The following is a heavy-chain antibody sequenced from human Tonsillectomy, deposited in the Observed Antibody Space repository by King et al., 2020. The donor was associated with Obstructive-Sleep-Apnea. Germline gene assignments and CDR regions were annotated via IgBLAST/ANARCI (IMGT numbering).Heavy chain of an antibody. Sequence: VQLVQSGAEVKKPGASVKVSCKASGYTFTSYYIHWGRQAPGQGLEWRGRINPRGGSTSYAQKFQVRVTMTRDTSTSTVYMELSSLRSEDTAVYYCARTNSYGYDYWGQGTLVTVSS. V-gene: IGHV1-46*01. CDR3: ARTNSYGYDY. D-gene: IGHD5-18*01. J-gene: IGHJ4*02. CDR1: GYTFTSYY. CDR2: INPRGGST.